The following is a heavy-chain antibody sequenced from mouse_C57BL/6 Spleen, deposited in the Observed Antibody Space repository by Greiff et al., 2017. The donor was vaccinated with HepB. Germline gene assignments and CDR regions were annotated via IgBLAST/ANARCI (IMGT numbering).Heavy chain of an antibody. V-gene: IGHV1-55*01. J-gene: IGHJ1*03. Sequence: QVQLQQPGAELVKPGASVKMSCKASGYTFTSYWITWVKQRPGQGLEWIGDIYPGSGSTNYNEKFKSKATLTVDTSSSTAYMQLSSLTSEDSAVYYCVTVVATDWYFDVWGTGTTVTVSS. D-gene: IGHD1-1*01. CDR3: VTVVATDWYFDV. CDR1: GYTFTSYW. CDR2: IYPGSGST.